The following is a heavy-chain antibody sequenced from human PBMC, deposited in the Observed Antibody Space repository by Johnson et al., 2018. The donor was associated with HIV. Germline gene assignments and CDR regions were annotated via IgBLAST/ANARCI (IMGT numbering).Heavy chain of an antibody. D-gene: IGHD6-19*01. CDR3: ARAGAVGFDAFDI. J-gene: IGHJ3*02. V-gene: IGHV3-9*01. Sequence: VQLVESGGGLVQPGRSLRLSCAASGFTFDDYAMHWVRQAPGKGLEWVSGISWNSGSVDYADSVEGRFTISRDNAKHSLSLQMNSLRVEDTAVYYCARAGAVGFDAFDIWGQGTMVTVSS. CDR1: GFTFDDYA. CDR2: ISWNSGSV.